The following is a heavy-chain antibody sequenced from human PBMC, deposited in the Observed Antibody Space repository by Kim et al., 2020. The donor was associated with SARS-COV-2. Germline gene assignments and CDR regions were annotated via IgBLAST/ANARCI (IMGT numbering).Heavy chain of an antibody. D-gene: IGHD6-6*01. CDR1: GGSISSSSYY. CDR3: ARVWVEYSSSRWRYYY. CDR2: IYYSGST. Sequence: SETLSLTCSVPGGSISSSSYYWGWIRQPPGKGLEWIGSIYYSGSTYYNPSLKSRVTISVDTSKNQFSLKLSSVTAADTAVYYCARVWVEYSSSRWRYYY. V-gene: IGHV4-39*01. J-gene: IGHJ6*01.